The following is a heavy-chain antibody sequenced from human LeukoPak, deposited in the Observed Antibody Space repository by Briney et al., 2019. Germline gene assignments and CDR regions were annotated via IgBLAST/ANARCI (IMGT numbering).Heavy chain of an antibody. D-gene: IGHD3-9*01. V-gene: IGHV3-23*01. Sequence: PGGSLRLSCAASGFTFSSYAMSWVRQAPGKGLEWVSAISGSGGSTYYAGSVKGRFTISGDNSKNTLYLQMNSLRAEDTAVYYCAGLVNPPVLFDYWGQGTLVTVSS. J-gene: IGHJ4*02. CDR3: AGLVNPPVLFDY. CDR2: ISGSGGST. CDR1: GFTFSSYA.